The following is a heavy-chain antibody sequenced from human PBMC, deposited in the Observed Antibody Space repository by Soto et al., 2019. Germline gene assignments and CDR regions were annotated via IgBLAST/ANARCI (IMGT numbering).Heavy chain of an antibody. CDR1: GFTFSNYA. CDR2: ISGSGGST. J-gene: IGHJ4*02. CDR3: AKDPRVHYYDSGIPSY. D-gene: IGHD3-10*01. V-gene: IGHV3-23*01. Sequence: EVQLLESGGGLVQPGGSLRLSCAASGFTFSNYAMSWVRQDPGKGLEWVSAISGSGGSTYYADSVKGRFTISRDNSNNTRYLQMNSLRAEDTAVYYCAKDPRVHYYDSGIPSYWGRGTLVTVSS.